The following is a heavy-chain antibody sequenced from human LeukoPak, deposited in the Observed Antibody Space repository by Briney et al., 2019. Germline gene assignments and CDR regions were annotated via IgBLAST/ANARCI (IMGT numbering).Heavy chain of an antibody. CDR1: GYTFTSYD. CDR2: MNPNSGNT. V-gene: IGHV1-8*03. J-gene: IGHJ5*02. Sequence: ASAKVSCKASGYTFTSYDINWVRQATGQGLEWMGWMNPNSGNTGYAQKFQGRVTITRNTSISTAYMELSSLRSEDTAVYYCARGHDYGDGFDPWGQGTLVTVSS. D-gene: IGHD4-17*01. CDR3: ARGHDYGDGFDP.